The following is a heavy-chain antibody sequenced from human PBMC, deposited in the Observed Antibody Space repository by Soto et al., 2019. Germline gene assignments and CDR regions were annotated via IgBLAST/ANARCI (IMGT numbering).Heavy chain of an antibody. CDR1: GGSISSSSYY. D-gene: IGHD3-10*01. V-gene: IGHV4-39*01. CDR3: AGVLLWFGDLFGYYGMDV. Sequence: TSETLSLTCTVSGGSISSSSYYWGWIRQPPGKGLEWIGSIYYSGSTYYNPSLKSRVTISVDTSKNQFSPKLSSVTAADTAVYYCAGVLLWFGDLFGYYGMDVWGQGTTVTVSS. J-gene: IGHJ6*02. CDR2: IYYSGST.